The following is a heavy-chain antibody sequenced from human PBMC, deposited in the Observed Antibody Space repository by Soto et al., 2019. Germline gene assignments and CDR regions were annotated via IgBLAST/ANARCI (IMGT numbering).Heavy chain of an antibody. CDR1: GFTFSSYA. CDR2: ISYDGSNK. Sequence: GGSLRLSCAASGFTFSSYAMHWVRQAPGKGLEWVAVISYDGSNKYYADSVKGRFTISRDNSKNTLYLQMNSLRAEDTAVYYCARSEYSVCQLGIVYSYGMDVWGQGPTVTVSS. D-gene: IGHD1-26*01. V-gene: IGHV3-30-3*01. J-gene: IGHJ6*02. CDR3: ARSEYSVCQLGIVYSYGMDV.